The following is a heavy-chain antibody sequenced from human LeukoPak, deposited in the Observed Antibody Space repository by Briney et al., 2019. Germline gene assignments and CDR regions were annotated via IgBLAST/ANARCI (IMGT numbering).Heavy chain of an antibody. CDR1: GYTFTSYD. Sequence: ASVKVSCKASGYTFTSYDINWVRQATGQGLEWMGWMNPNSGNTGYAQKFQGRATMTRNISISTAYMDLSSLTSDDTAVYFCARGGNYYDSSGYFRASADYWGQGTLVTVSS. J-gene: IGHJ4*02. D-gene: IGHD3-22*01. CDR2: MNPNSGNT. V-gene: IGHV1-8*01. CDR3: ARGGNYYDSSGYFRASADY.